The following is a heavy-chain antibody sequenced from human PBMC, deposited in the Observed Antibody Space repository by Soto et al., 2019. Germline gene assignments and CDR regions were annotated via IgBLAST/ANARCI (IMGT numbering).Heavy chain of an antibody. V-gene: IGHV3-23*01. CDR2: ISGSGGST. Sequence: PGGSLRLSCAASGFTFSSYAMSWVRQAPGKGLEWVSAISGSGGSTYYADSVKGRFTISRDNSENTLYLQMNSLRAEDTAVYYCAITMGYDSPPSFDYWGQGTLVTVSS. CDR3: AITMGYDSPPSFDY. J-gene: IGHJ4*02. CDR1: GFTFSSYA. D-gene: IGHD3-10*01.